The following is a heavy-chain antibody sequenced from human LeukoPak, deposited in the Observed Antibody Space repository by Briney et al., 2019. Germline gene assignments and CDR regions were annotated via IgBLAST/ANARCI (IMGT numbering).Heavy chain of an antibody. D-gene: IGHD2-21*02. V-gene: IGHV3-30*03. Sequence: GGSLRLSCAASGFTFSSYGMHWVRQAPGKELEWVAVISYDGSNKYYADSVKGRFTISRDNSKNTLYLQMNSLRAEDTAVYYCARYCGGDCPLDYWGQGTLVTVSS. CDR3: ARYCGGDCPLDY. CDR1: GFTFSSYG. CDR2: ISYDGSNK. J-gene: IGHJ4*02.